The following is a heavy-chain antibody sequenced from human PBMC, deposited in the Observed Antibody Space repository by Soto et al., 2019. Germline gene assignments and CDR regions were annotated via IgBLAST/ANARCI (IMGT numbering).Heavy chain of an antibody. CDR1: GFRFSDYY. D-gene: IGHD2-2*01. V-gene: IGHV3-11*01. Sequence: PWVSLRLSFAASGFRFSDYYMSWIRQAPGKGLEWVSYIRSSDNTRYYADSVKGRFTISRDNAKNSLYLQMNSLRAEDTAVYYCARGNALYDYWGQGILVTVSS. CDR2: IRSSDNTR. CDR3: ARGNALYDY. J-gene: IGHJ4*02.